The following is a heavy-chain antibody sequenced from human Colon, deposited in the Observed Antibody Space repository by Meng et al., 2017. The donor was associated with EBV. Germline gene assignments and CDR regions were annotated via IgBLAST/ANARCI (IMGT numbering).Heavy chain of an antibody. CDR1: ALRFSGYW. Sequence: EVRLVGAGGGSVPLWGYFRLSWAASALRFSGYWMHWVRQAPGKGLACVSRINGDGSGTTYADSVKGRFSISRDNAKNTLYLQMNSLRAEDTATYYCARDDASEFDWGQGTLVTVSS. CDR2: INGDGSGT. J-gene: IGHJ4*02. V-gene: IGHV3-74*03. D-gene: IGHD3-10*01. CDR3: ARDDASEFD.